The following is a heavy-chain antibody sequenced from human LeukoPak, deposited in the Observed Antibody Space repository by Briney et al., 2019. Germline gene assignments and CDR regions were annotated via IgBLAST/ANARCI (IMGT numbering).Heavy chain of an antibody. CDR3: AREVGATNAFDI. D-gene: IGHD1-26*01. CDR1: GFTFTSYG. Sequence: GGSLRLSCAASGFTFTSYGMHWVRQAPGKGLEWVAVISYDVSDKYYVDSVKGRFTISRDNAKNSLYLQMNTLRAEDTAVYYCAREVGATNAFDIWGQGTMVTVSS. V-gene: IGHV3-30*03. J-gene: IGHJ3*02. CDR2: ISYDVSDK.